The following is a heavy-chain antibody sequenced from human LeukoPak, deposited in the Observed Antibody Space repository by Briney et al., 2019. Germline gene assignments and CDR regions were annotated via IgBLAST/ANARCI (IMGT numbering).Heavy chain of an antibody. Sequence: SETLSLTCAVYGGSFSGYYWSWIRQPPGKGLEWIGEINHSGSTNYNPSLKSRVTISVDTSKNQFSLKLSSVTAADTAVYYCARAPADDSSGYLGYFDYWGQGTLVTVSS. J-gene: IGHJ4*02. CDR3: ARAPADDSSGYLGYFDY. D-gene: IGHD3-22*01. CDR2: INHSGST. CDR1: GGSFSGYY. V-gene: IGHV4-34*01.